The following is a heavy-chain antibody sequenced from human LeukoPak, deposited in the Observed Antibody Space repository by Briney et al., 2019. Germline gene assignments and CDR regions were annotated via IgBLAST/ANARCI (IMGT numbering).Heavy chain of an antibody. D-gene: IGHD5-18*01. V-gene: IGHV3-48*02. CDR3: ARGNGHIYGYLDY. CDR2: ISVSSNII. CDR1: GFSFSAYS. Sequence: HPGGSLRLSCEASGFSFSAYSMSWVRQAPGRGLDWVSHISVSSNIIYYADSVKGRFIISRDNAKNSLYLQMNNLRDEDAAVYYCARGNGHIYGYLDYWGQGTLVTVSS. J-gene: IGHJ4*02.